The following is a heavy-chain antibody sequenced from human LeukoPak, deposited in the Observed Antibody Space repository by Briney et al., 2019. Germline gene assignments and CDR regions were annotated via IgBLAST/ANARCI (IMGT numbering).Heavy chain of an antibody. J-gene: IGHJ4*02. CDR2: IYYSGST. CDR1: GGSISSYY. D-gene: IGHD6-13*01. CDR3: ARELYSSSWYYFDY. V-gene: IGHV4-59*01. Sequence: SETLSLTCTVSGGSISSYYWSWIRQPPGKGLEWIGYIYYSGSTNYNPSLKSRVTISVDTSKNQFSLKLSSVTAADTAVYYCARELYSSSWYYFDYWGQETLVTVSS.